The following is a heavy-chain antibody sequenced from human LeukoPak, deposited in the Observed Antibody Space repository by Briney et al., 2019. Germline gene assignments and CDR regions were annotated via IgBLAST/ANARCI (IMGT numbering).Heavy chain of an antibody. J-gene: IGHJ3*02. CDR1: GGSVSSYY. D-gene: IGHD3-3*02. CDR3: ARLAGDDAFDI. V-gene: IGHV4-59*02. Sequence: SETLSLTCTVSGGSVSSYYWSWIRQPPGKGLEWIGYIYYSGSTNYNPSLKSRVTISVDTSKNQFSLKLSSVTAADTAVYYCARLAGDDAFDIWGQGTMVTVSS. CDR2: IYYSGST.